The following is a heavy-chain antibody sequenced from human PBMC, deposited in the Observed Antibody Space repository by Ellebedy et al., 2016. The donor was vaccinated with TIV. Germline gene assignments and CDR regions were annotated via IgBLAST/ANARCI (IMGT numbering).Heavy chain of an antibody. D-gene: IGHD2-15*01. Sequence: MPSETLSLTCTVSGASITSDGRHRAWIRQSPGKGLEWIGTIYYGGNTYYNPSLKSRVTISIDPSNHQFSLKVTSVAAAETAIYYCARQVGYLANVENWFDPWGQGALVTVSS. CDR3: ARQVGYLANVENWFDP. CDR2: IYYGGNT. J-gene: IGHJ5*02. V-gene: IGHV4-39*01. CDR1: GASITSDGRH.